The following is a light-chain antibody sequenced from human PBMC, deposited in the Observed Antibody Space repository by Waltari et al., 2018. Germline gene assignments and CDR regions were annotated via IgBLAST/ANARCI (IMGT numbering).Light chain of an antibody. V-gene: IGLV2-14*01. J-gene: IGLJ1*01. CDR3: SSYTSSSTPYV. CDR1: SSAVGGYNY. CDR2: DVS. Sequence: QSALTQPASVSGSPGQSIPISCTGTSSAVGGYNYVSWYQQHPGKAPKLMIYDVSNRPSGVSNRFSGSKSGNTASLTISGLQAEDEADYYCSSYTSSSTPYVFGTGTKVTVL.